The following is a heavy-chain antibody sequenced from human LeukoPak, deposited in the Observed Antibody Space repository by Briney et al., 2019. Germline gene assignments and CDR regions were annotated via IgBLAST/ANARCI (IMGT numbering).Heavy chain of an antibody. J-gene: IGHJ5*02. CDR3: ARDPDWATNWIDP. Sequence: SETLSLTCAVYGGSFSGYYWSWIRQPPGQGLEWMGEINNSGRTTYNPSLKSRITISVDTSKNQFSLKLSSVTAADTAVYYCARDPDWATNWIDPWGQGTLVTVSS. D-gene: IGHD3-9*01. CDR1: GGSFSGYY. CDR2: INNSGRT. V-gene: IGHV4-34*01.